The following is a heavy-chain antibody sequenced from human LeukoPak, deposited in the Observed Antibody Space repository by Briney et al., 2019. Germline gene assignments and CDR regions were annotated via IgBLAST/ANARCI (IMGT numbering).Heavy chain of an antibody. V-gene: IGHV4-39*01. J-gene: IGHJ5*02. Sequence: SGTLSLTCTISGGSISSSSYYWGWIRQPPGKGLEWIGSIYYSGSTYYNPSLKSRVTISVDTSKNQFSLKLSSVTAADTAVYYCARHENDFWSGYRFDPWGQGTLVTVSS. D-gene: IGHD3-3*01. CDR3: ARHENDFWSGYRFDP. CDR2: IYYSGST. CDR1: GGSISSSSYY.